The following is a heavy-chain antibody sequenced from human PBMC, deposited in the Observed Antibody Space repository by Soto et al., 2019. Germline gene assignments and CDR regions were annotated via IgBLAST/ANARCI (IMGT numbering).Heavy chain of an antibody. D-gene: IGHD2-8*02. CDR1: GFTVSTYG. V-gene: IGHV3-30*03. CDR2: ISRDGGTK. CDR3: TGEVASGY. Sequence: QVQLVESGGGVVQPGRSLRLSCAVSGFTVSTYGMHWVRQAPGKGLEWVAVISRDGGTKYYADSVKGRFTITSDNSRSILFLEMNRLRGADIAVYYCTGEVASGYWGQGTLVTVSS. J-gene: IGHJ4*02.